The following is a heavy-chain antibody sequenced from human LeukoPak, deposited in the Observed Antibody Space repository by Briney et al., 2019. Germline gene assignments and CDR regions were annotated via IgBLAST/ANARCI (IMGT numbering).Heavy chain of an antibody. CDR1: GFTFSSYS. CDR2: ISCSSSYI. D-gene: IGHD2/OR15-2a*01. J-gene: IGHJ4*02. CDR3: AGVVYGHYFDY. V-gene: IGHV3-21*01. Sequence: GGTLRLSCAASGFTFSSYSMSWVRQPPGKGLEWVSSISCSSSYIYYADSVQGPFTISRDNAKHSLYLQMNSLRAEDTAVYYCAGVVYGHYFDYWGQRTLVTVSS.